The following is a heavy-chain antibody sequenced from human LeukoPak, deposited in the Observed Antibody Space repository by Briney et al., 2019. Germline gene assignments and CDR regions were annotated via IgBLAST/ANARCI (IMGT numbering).Heavy chain of an antibody. D-gene: IGHD5-24*01. V-gene: IGHV1-18*01. Sequence: ASMKVSCKASGYTFTSYGISWVRQAPGQGLEWMGWISAYNGNTNYAQKLQGRVTMTTDTSTSTAYMELRSLRSDDTAVYYCARSPFPWLPLYCDYWGQGTLVTVSS. J-gene: IGHJ4*02. CDR1: GYTFTSYG. CDR3: ARSPFPWLPLYCDY. CDR2: ISAYNGNT.